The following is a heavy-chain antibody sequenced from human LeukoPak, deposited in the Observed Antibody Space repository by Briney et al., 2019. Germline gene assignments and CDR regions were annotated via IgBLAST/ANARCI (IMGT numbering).Heavy chain of an antibody. V-gene: IGHV3-30*18. CDR1: RFTFNTYG. Sequence: PGRSLRLSCAASRFTFNTYGIHWVRQAPGKGLEWVAVISYDGSNKYYADSVKGRFTISRDNSKNTLYLQINSLRAEDTAVHYCAKDWGSGARYYYYGMDVWGQGTTVTVSS. J-gene: IGHJ6*02. CDR3: AKDWGSGARYYYYGMDV. CDR2: ISYDGSNK. D-gene: IGHD3-16*01.